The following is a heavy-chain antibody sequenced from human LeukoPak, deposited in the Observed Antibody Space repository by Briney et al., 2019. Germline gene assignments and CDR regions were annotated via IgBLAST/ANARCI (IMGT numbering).Heavy chain of an antibody. CDR2: ISHDGATK. CDR3: ARARGRWHLLPLDF. CDR1: GFSFSNFA. D-gene: IGHD1-26*01. Sequence: AGGSLRLSCAASGFSFSNFAIHWVRQAPGKGLESLAVISHDGATKHYADSVKGRFTISRDNSNNSLSLQMNSLSAEDTAVYYCARARGRWHLLPLDFWGQGTLVTVSS. V-gene: IGHV3-30*04. J-gene: IGHJ4*02.